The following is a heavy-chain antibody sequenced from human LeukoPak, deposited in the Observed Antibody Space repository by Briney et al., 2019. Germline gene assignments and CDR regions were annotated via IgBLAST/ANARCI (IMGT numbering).Heavy chain of an antibody. V-gene: IGHV4-39*01. CDR1: GGSISSSSYY. CDR3: ARQGGSYDILTGYYNNYFDY. D-gene: IGHD3-9*01. CDR2: IYYSGST. Sequence: PSETLSLTCTVSGGSISSSSYYWGWIRQPPGKGLEWIGSIYYSGSTYYNPSLKSRVTISVDTSKNQFSLKLSSVTAADTAVYYCARQGGSYDILTGYYNNYFDYWGQGTLVTVSS. J-gene: IGHJ4*02.